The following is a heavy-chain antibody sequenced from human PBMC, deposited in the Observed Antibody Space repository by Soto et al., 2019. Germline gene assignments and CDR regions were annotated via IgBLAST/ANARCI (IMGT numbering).Heavy chain of an antibody. D-gene: IGHD2-2*01. CDR1: GYSFTSYW. CDR2: IYPGDSDT. J-gene: IGHJ4*02. CDR3: ARQYCSGTTCYSFDS. V-gene: IGHV5-51*01. Sequence: EVQLVQSGEEVKKPGESLKISCKGSGYSFTSYWIGWVRQMPGKGLEWMGIIYPGDSDTTYSPSLQGQVTISADKSISTAYLQWSGLKAADTAMYYCARQYCSGTTCYSFDSWGQGTLVTVSS.